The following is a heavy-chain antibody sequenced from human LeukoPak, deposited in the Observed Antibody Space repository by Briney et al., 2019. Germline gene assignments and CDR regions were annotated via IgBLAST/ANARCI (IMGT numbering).Heavy chain of an antibody. CDR1: GGTFSSYA. CDR2: IIPILGVA. J-gene: IGHJ4*02. D-gene: IGHD1-26*01. V-gene: IGHV1-69*04. Sequence: ASVKVSCKASGGTFSSYAISWVRQAPGQGLEWMGRIIPILGVANYAQKFQGRVTITADKSTSTAYMELSSLRSEDTAVYYCARDPSRGSYYLVTYFDYWGQGTLVTVSS. CDR3: ARDPSRGSYYLVTYFDY.